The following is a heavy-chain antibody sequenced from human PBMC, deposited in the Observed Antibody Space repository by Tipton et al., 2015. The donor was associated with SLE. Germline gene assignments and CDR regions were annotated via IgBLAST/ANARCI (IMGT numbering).Heavy chain of an antibody. J-gene: IGHJ3*02. CDR2: IYYSGST. Sequence: LRLSCTVSGGSISSSSYYWGWIRQPPGKGLEWIGSIYYSGSTYHNPSLKSRVTISVDTSKNQFSLKLSSVTAADTAVYYCARRDGVVTLNAFDIWGQGTMVTVSS. D-gene: IGHD3-3*01. V-gene: IGHV4-39*01. CDR3: ARRDGVVTLNAFDI. CDR1: GGSISSSSYY.